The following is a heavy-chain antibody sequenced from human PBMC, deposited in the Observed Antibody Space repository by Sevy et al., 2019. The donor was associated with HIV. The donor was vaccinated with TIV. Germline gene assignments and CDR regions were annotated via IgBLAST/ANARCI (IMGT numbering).Heavy chain of an antibody. V-gene: IGHV3-48*02. CDR2: ISGVSSTI. D-gene: IGHD6-6*01. CDR1: GFTFSTYS. CDR3: ATQRKPYIAVLPLGFDS. Sequence: GGSLRLSCAASGFTFSTYSFNWVRQTPGKGLEWLSFISGVSSTIFYADSVKGRFTISRDNAKNSLCLQINSLRDEDTAVYYCATQRKPYIAVLPLGFDSWGQGTLVTVSS. J-gene: IGHJ4*02.